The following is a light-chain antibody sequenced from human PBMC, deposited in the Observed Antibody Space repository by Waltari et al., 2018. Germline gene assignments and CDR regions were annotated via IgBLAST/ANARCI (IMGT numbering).Light chain of an antibody. CDR3: SSYTSSSTPVV. CDR2: EVS. Sequence: QSALTQPAPVSGSPGQSITISCTGTSSHVGGYHYVSWYQQHPGKAPKLMIYEVSNRPSGVSNRFSGSKSGNTASLTISGIQAEDEADYYCSSYTSSSTPVVFGGGTKLTVL. CDR1: SSHVGGYHY. V-gene: IGLV2-14*01. J-gene: IGLJ2*01.